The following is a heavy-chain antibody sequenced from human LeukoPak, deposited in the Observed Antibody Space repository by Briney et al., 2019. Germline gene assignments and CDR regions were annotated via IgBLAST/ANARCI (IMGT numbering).Heavy chain of an antibody. CDR2: IYTSGST. D-gene: IGHD3-10*01. CDR3: ARASLFRWFGELFDP. Sequence: NPSETLSLTCTVSGGSISSSSYYWGWFRQPPGKGLEWIGRIYTSGSTNYNPSLKSRVTISVDTSKNQFSLKLSSVTAADTAVYYCARASLFRWFGELFDPWGQGTLVTVSS. V-gene: IGHV4-39*07. CDR1: GGSISSSSYY. J-gene: IGHJ5*02.